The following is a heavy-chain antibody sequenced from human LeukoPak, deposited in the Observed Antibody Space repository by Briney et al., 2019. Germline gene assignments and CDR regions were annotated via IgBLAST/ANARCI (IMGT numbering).Heavy chain of an antibody. D-gene: IGHD5-18*01. CDR2: ISWNSGSI. Sequence: GGSLRLSCAASGFTFDDYGMSWVRQAPGKGLEWVSGISWNSGSIGYADSVKGRFTISRDNAKNSLYLQMNSLRAEDTALYYCAKDMNTAMVGTFDYWGQGTLVTVSS. V-gene: IGHV3-9*01. CDR1: GFTFDDYG. J-gene: IGHJ4*02. CDR3: AKDMNTAMVGTFDY.